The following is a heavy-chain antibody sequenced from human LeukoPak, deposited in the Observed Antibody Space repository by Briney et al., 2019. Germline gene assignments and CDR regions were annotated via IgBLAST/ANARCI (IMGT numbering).Heavy chain of an antibody. V-gene: IGHV4-38-2*02. CDR3: ARAGYGDSDFDY. D-gene: IGHD4-17*01. CDR1: GYSISTSYY. CDR2: IYHSGNT. Sequence: KTSVTLSLTCTVSGYSISTSYYWGWIRQPPGKGLEWIGSIYHSGNTYYNPSLKSRVTISVDTSKNQFSLKLNSVTAADTAVYYCARAGYGDSDFDYCGQGTLVTVSS. J-gene: IGHJ4*02.